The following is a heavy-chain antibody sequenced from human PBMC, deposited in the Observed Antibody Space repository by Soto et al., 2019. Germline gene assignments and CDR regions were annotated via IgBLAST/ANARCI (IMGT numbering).Heavy chain of an antibody. CDR1: GGSISSSSYY. CDR2: IYYSGST. J-gene: IGHJ5*02. D-gene: IGHD5-12*01. Sequence: QLQLQESGPGLVKPSETLSLTCTVSGGSISSSSYYWGWIRQPPGKGLEWIGSIYYSGSTYYNPSLKSRVTISVDTSKNQFSLKMSSVTAAYTAVYYCARRRGGYSGYTPRFDPWGQGTLVTVSS. V-gene: IGHV4-39*01. CDR3: ARRRGGYSGYTPRFDP.